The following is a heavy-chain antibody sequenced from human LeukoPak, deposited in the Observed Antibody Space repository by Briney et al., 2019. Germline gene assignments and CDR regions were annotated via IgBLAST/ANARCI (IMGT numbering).Heavy chain of an antibody. CDR1: GYSISSSYY. CDR2: IYHSGST. D-gene: IGHD3-3*01. V-gene: IGHV4-38-2*01. CDR3: ARAPSYDFWSGYFDY. Sequence: SETLSLTCAVSGYSISSSYYWGWIRQPPGKGLEWIGSIYHSGSTYYNPSLKSRVTISVDTSKNQFSLKLSSVTAADTAVYYCARAPSYDFWSGYFDYWGQGTLVTVSS. J-gene: IGHJ4*02.